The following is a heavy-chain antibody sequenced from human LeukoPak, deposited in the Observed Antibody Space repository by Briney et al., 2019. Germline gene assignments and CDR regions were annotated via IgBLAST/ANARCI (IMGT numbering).Heavy chain of an antibody. V-gene: IGHV3-30*02. CDR2: IRYDGSNK. CDR3: AKPWQWLVRDDAFDI. J-gene: IGHJ3*02. CDR1: GFTFSSYG. D-gene: IGHD6-19*01. Sequence: GGSLRLSCAASGFTFSSYGMHWVRQAPGKGLEWVAFIRYDGSNKYYADSVKGRFTISRDNSKNTLYLQMKSLRAEDTAVYYRAKPWQWLVRDDAFDIWGQGTMVTVSS.